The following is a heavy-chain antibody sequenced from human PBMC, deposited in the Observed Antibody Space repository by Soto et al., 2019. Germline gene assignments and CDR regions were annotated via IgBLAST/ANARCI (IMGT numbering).Heavy chain of an antibody. Sequence: EMQLVETGGDLIQPGGSLRLSCAASGFTVSGNYMSWVRQAPGKGLEWVSVIYRGGSTYYADSVKGRFTISRDNSKNTLYFQNNSPKAGEPAVDYCARDRGLAGDGMDVLGQGNTVTVSS. J-gene: IGHJ6*02. D-gene: IGHD3-10*01. CDR2: IYRGGST. V-gene: IGHV3-53*02. CDR3: ARDRGLAGDGMDV. CDR1: GFTVSGNY.